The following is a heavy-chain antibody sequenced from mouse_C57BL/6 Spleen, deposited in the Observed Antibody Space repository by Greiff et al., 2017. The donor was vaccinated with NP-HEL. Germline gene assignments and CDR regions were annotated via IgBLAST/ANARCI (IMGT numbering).Heavy chain of an antibody. J-gene: IGHJ2*01. CDR2: IDPNSGGT. CDR1: GYTFTSYW. Sequence: QVQLKQPGAELVKPGASVKLSCKASGYTFTSYWMHWVKQRPGRGLEWIGRIDPNSGGTKYNEKFKSKATLTVDKPSSTAYMQRSSLTSEDSAVYYCARWGLITTVVDDYWGQGTTLTVSS. CDR3: ARWGLITTVVDDY. V-gene: IGHV1-72*01. D-gene: IGHD1-1*01.